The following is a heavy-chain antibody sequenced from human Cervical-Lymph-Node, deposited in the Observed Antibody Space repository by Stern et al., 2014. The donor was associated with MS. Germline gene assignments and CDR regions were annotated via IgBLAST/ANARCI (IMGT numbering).Heavy chain of an antibody. V-gene: IGHV5-51*01. J-gene: IGHJ4*02. Sequence: EVQLVQSGAEVKKPGESLKISCKGSGYSFSGNWSAWVRQMPGKGLGWMGSIYPVDSDTRYSPSFQGQVTISADKTISTAYLQWSSLKASDTAMYYCARDYGDYAFDYWGQGTLVTVSS. CDR3: ARDYGDYAFDY. D-gene: IGHD4-17*01. CDR2: IYPVDSDT. CDR1: GYSFSGNW.